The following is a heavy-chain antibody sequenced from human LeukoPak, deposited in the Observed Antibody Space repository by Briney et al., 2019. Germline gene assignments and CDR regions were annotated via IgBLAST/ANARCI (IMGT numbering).Heavy chain of an antibody. D-gene: IGHD6-13*01. J-gene: IGHJ5*02. CDR1: GFTFSSYW. Sequence: GGSLRLSCAASGFTFSSYWMRWVRQAPGKGLVWVSFINSDGSSTSYADSVKGRFTISRDNAKNTLHLQMNSLRAEDTAVYYCARALKDIAAVGMYNWFDPWGQGTLVTVSS. CDR3: ARALKDIAAVGMYNWFDP. V-gene: IGHV3-74*01. CDR2: INSDGSST.